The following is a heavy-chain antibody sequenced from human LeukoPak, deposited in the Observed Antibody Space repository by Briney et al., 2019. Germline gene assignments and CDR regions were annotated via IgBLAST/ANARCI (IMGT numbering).Heavy chain of an antibody. CDR1: GFTFSSYS. V-gene: IGHV3-48*01. D-gene: IGHD3-16*02. Sequence: PGGSLRVSCAASGFTFSSYSMNWVRQAPGKGLEWVSYISSSSSTIYYADSVKGRFTISRDNAKNSLYLQMNSLRAEDTAVYYCARDSYDYVWGSYRYTPLFDYWGQGTLVTVSS. CDR2: ISSSSSTI. CDR3: ARDSYDYVWGSYRYTPLFDY. J-gene: IGHJ4*02.